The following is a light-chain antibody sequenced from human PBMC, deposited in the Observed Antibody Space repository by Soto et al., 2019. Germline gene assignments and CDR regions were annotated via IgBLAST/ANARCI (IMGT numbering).Light chain of an antibody. V-gene: IGLV2-14*01. CDR3: SSYTSSSTLL. CDR1: SSDVGGYNY. Sequence: QSVLTQPASVSGSPGQSITISCTGTSSDVGGYNYVSWYQQHPGKAPKLMIYEVSNRPSGVSNRFSGSKSGNTASVTISGLQAEDEDDYDCSSYTSSSTLLFGGGSKVTVL. J-gene: IGLJ2*01. CDR2: EVS.